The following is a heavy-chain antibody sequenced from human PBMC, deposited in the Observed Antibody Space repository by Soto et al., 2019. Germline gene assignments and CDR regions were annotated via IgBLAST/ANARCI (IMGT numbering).Heavy chain of an antibody. J-gene: IGHJ4*02. D-gene: IGHD4-17*01. CDR3: ARRRASDYGGNHHPYYFDR. CDR1: GASIITDNYF. Sequence: SETLSLTCTVSGASIITDNYFWVWIRQSPRRGLELIGSISYSGRTYDNPSLQSRVTISIDASKNQFSLKLTSVTTADTAVYYCARRRASDYGGNHHPYYFDRWGQGALVTV. V-gene: IGHV4-39*01. CDR2: ISYSGRT.